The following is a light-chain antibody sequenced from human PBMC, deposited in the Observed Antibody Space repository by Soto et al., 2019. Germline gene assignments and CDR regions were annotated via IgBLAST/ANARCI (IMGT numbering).Light chain of an antibody. CDR3: QQYKSYSSWT. Sequence: DIQMTQSPSTLSASVGDRVTITCRASQTINSWLAWYQQKPGKAPKLLIYKASYLQSWVPSTFSGSESGTEFTLTISSLQPDDFATYYCQQYKSYSSWTFGQGTKVEMK. V-gene: IGKV1-5*03. J-gene: IGKJ1*01. CDR2: KAS. CDR1: QTINSW.